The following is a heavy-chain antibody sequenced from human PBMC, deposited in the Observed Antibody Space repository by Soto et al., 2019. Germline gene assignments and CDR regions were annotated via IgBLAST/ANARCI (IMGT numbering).Heavy chain of an antibody. V-gene: IGHV4-59*01. CDR1: GGSISRYY. CDR3: ARGATLDY. CDR2: IYYSEST. J-gene: IGHJ4*02. Sequence: QVQLQESGPGLVKASETLSLTCTVSGGSISRYYWSWFRQPPGKGLEWIGYIYYSESTNYIPSLTRRVSLTVDTSKCQFSLKLSSVTAAYTAVYCCARGATLDYWGQVILVTVSS.